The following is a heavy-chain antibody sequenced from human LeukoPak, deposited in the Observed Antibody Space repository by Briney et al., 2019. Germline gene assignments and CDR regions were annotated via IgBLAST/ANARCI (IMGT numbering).Heavy chain of an antibody. CDR1: GYTFTGYY. CDR3: ASEYKYDSSGANAFDI. Sequence: ASVKVSCKASGYTFTGYYMHWVRQAPGQGLEWMGWINPNSGGTNYAQKFQGRVTMTRDTSSSTAYMELSSLRSADTAVYYCASEYKYDSSGANAFDIWGQGTVVTVSS. D-gene: IGHD3-22*01. V-gene: IGHV1-2*02. J-gene: IGHJ3*02. CDR2: INPNSGGT.